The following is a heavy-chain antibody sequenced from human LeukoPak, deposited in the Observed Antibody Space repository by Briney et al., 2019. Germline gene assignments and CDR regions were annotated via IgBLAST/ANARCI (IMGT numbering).Heavy chain of an antibody. V-gene: IGHV1-24*01. CDR3: ARSCAPRSGWPLDAFDI. D-gene: IGHD6-19*01. CDR2: FDPEDGET. Sequence: ASVKVSCKVSGYTLTELSMHWVRQAPGKGLEWMGGFDPEDGETIYAQKFQGRVTMTEDTSTDTAYMELSSLRSEDTAVYYCARSCAPRSGWPLDAFDIWGQGTMVTVSS. J-gene: IGHJ3*02. CDR1: GYTLTELS.